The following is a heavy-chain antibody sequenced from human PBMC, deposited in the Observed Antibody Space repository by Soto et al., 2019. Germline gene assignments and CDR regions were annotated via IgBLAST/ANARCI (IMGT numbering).Heavy chain of an antibody. CDR2: IYSSGST. J-gene: IGHJ5*02. CDR1: GGAINSYY. Sequence: PSETLSLTCTVSGGAINSYYWTWIRQPAGKGLEWIGRIYSSGSTKYNPSLQSRVTMSLDTSKNQFSLKLSSVTAADTAVYYCTRVITIFGVVMAKWFVPLGQGTLVNVS. V-gene: IGHV4-4*07. D-gene: IGHD3-3*01. CDR3: TRVITIFGVVMAKWFVP.